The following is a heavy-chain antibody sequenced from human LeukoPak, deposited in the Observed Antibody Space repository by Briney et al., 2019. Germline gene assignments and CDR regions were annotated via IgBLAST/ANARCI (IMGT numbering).Heavy chain of an antibody. V-gene: IGHV3-21*04. Sequence: GGPLRLSCAASGFTFSSYSMNWVRQAPGKGLEWVSSISSSSSYIYYADSVKGRFTISRDNAKNSLYLQMNSLRAEDTAVYYCARSQNYYPYYYGMDVWGQGTTVTVSS. D-gene: IGHD1-26*01. J-gene: IGHJ6*02. CDR3: ARSQNYYPYYYGMDV. CDR2: ISSSSSYI. CDR1: GFTFSSYS.